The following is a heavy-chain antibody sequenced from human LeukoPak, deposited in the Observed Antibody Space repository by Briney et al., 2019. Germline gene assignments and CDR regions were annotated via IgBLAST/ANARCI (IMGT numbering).Heavy chain of an antibody. CDR2: ISAYNGNT. J-gene: IGHJ4*02. CDR1: GYTFTSYG. Sequence: ASVKVSCKASGYTFTSYGISWVRQAPGQGLEWMGWISAYNGNTNYAQKLQGRVTMTTDTSTSTAYMELRSLRSDDTAVYYCARVNSSSWYSDPFDYWGQRTLVTVSS. V-gene: IGHV1-18*01. CDR3: ARVNSSSWYSDPFDY. D-gene: IGHD6-13*01.